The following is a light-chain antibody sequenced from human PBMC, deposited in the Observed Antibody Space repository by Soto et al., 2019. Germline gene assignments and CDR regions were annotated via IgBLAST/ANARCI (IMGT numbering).Light chain of an antibody. J-gene: IGKJ1*01. Sequence: EIVLTQSPGTLSLSPGERATLSCRASQSVSSCYLAWYQQKPGPAPRLLIYGASSWATGVPDRFSGSGSGTDFTLTISRLEPEDFAVYYCQQYGSSPWTFGRGTKVEIK. V-gene: IGKV3-20*01. CDR1: QSVSSCY. CDR3: QQYGSSPWT. CDR2: GAS.